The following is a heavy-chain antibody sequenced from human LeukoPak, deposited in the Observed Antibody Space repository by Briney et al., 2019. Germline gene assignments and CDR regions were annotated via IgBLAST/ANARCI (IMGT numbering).Heavy chain of an antibody. CDR1: GGSISSSSYY. CDR3: ARALVGATSHYYYYYMDV. Sequence: PSETLSLTCTVSGGSISSSSYYWGWIRQPPGKGLEWIGSIYYSGSTYYNPSLKSRVTISVDTSKNQFSLKLSSVTAADTAVYYCARALVGATSHYYYYYMDVWGKGTTVTISS. CDR2: IYYSGST. D-gene: IGHD1-26*01. J-gene: IGHJ6*03. V-gene: IGHV4-39*01.